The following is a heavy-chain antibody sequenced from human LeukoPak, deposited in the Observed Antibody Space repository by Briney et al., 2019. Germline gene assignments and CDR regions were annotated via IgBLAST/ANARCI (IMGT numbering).Heavy chain of an antibody. V-gene: IGHV4-59*08. J-gene: IGHJ4*02. CDR2: IYYSGST. CDR3: ARRRGYSIDY. Sequence: SETLSLTCTVSGGSISSYYWSWIRQPPGKGLEWIGYIYYSGSTNYNPSLKSRVTISVDTSKNQFSLKLSSVTAADTAVYYCARRRGYSIDYWGQGTLVTVSS. CDR1: GGSISSYY. D-gene: IGHD5-18*01.